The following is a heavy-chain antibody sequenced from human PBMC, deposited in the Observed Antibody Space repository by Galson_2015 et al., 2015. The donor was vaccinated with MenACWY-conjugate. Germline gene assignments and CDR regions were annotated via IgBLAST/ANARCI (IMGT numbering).Heavy chain of an antibody. D-gene: IGHD3-16*01. J-gene: IGHJ4*02. CDR1: LGSISTYY. V-gene: IGHV4-59*08. CDR2: GSYSGSA. Sequence: LSLTCTVSLGSISTYYWSWIRQPPGKGLEWIGHGSYSGSANYNPSLRSRVTISVDSSKNQFSLRLSSVTATDTAVYYCARHRPTFNQQLAADYFDYWGQGTLVTVSS. CDR3: ARHRPTFNQQLAADYFDY.